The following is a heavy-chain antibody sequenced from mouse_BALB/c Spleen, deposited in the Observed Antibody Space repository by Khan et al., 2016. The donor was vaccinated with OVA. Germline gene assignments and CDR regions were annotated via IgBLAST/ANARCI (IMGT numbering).Heavy chain of an antibody. D-gene: IGHD4-1*01. CDR3: ASHLTGSFAY. CDR1: GFTFSSYG. CDR2: ISSAGDYT. J-gene: IGHJ3*01. V-gene: IGHV5-6*01. Sequence: EVQLLETGGDLVKPRGSLKLSCAASGFTFSSYGMSWVRQTPDKRLEWVATISSAGDYTYYPDNVKGRFTISRDNAKNTLYLQMSSLKSEDTAMFYCASHLTGSFAYWGQGTLVTVSA.